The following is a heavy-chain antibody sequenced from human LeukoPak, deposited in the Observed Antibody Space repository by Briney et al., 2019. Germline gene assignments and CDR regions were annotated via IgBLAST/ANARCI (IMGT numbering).Heavy chain of an antibody. Sequence: ASVKVSCKASGYTFTSYGISWVRQAPGQGLEWMGWISAYNGNTNYAQKFQGRVTMTRNTSISTAYMELSSLRSEDTAVYYCARGRDFDYWGQGTLVTVSS. V-gene: IGHV1-18*01. J-gene: IGHJ4*02. CDR1: GYTFTSYG. CDR2: ISAYNGNT. CDR3: ARGRDFDY.